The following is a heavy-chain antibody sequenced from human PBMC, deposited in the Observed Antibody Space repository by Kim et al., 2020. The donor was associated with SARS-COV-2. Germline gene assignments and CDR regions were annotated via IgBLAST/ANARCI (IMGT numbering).Heavy chain of an antibody. D-gene: IGHD1-1*01. J-gene: IGHJ6*02. CDR1: GDSVSSNSAA. CDR2: TYYRSKWYN. CDR3: ARDRTTGTTGYYYYGMDV. Sequence: SQTLSLTCAISGDSVSSNSAAWNWIRQSPSRGLEWLGRTYYRSKWYNDYAVSVKSRITINPDTSKNQFSLQLNSVTPEDTAVYYCARDRTTGTTGYYYYGMDVWGQGTTVTVSS. V-gene: IGHV6-1*01.